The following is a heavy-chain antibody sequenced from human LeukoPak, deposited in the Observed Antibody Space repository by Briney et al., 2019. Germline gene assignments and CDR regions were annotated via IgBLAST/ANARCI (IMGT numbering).Heavy chain of an antibody. CDR3: ASGYSSSWYRKYYFDY. CDR2: TNHSGST. V-gene: IGHV4-34*01. D-gene: IGHD6-13*01. CDR1: GGSFSGYY. Sequence: SETLSLTCAVYGGSFSGYYWSWIRQPPGKGLEWIGETNHSGSTNYNPSLKSRVTISVDTSKNQFSLKLSSVTAADTAVYYCASGYSSSWYRKYYFDYWGQGTLVTVSS. J-gene: IGHJ4*02.